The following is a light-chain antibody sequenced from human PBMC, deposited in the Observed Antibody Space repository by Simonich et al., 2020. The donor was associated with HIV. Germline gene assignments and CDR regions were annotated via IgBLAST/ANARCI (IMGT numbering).Light chain of an antibody. V-gene: IGKV3-15*01. CDR3: QQYNNWPPIT. J-gene: IGKJ5*01. Sequence: EIVMTQSPATLSVSPGERATFSCRASQSVSSKLTWYQQKPGQAPRLLIYGASTRATGIPARFSGSGSGTEFTLTISSLQSEDFAVYYCQQYNNWPPITFGQGTRLEIK. CDR1: QSVSSK. CDR2: GAS.